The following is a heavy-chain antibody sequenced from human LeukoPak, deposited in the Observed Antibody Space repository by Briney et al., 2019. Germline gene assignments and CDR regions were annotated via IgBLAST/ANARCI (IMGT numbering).Heavy chain of an antibody. Sequence: TGGSLRLSCAASGSTFSSYGMHWVRQAPGKGLEWVAFIWYDGTNKYYADSVKGRFTISGDNHKSTVDLQMNSLRADDTAVYYCAKEGRYDVVAEEIGWYFDIWGRGMLAIVSS. V-gene: IGHV3-30*02. CDR3: AKEGRYDVVAEEIGWYFDI. CDR1: GSTFSSYG. D-gene: IGHD2-2*01. CDR2: IWYDGTNK. J-gene: IGHJ2*01.